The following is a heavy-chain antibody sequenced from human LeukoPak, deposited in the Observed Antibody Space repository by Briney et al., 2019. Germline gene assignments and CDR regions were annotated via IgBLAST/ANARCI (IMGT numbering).Heavy chain of an antibody. CDR2: INHSGST. D-gene: IGHD3-16*01. CDR3: ARVGDAFDI. J-gene: IGHJ3*02. CDR1: GGSISSGGYY. Sequence: SQTLSLTCTVSGGSISSGGYYWSWIRQPPGKGLEWIGEINHSGSTNYNPSLKSRVTISVDTSKNQFSLKLSSVTAADTAVYYCARVGDAFDIWGQGTMVTVSS. V-gene: IGHV4-30-2*01.